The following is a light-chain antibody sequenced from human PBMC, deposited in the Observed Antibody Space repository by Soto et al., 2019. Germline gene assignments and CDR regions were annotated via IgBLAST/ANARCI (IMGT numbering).Light chain of an antibody. CDR3: TSYTTSNTLVV. V-gene: IGLV2-14*01. CDR2: EVS. Sequence: QSALTQPASVSGSPGQSITISCTGTSSDVGGYNFVSWYQQHPGRAPKPMIYEVSRRPSGVSNRFSGSKSGNTASLTISGLQAEDEADYYCTSYTTSNTLVVFGGGTQLTVL. CDR1: SSDVGGYNF. J-gene: IGLJ3*02.